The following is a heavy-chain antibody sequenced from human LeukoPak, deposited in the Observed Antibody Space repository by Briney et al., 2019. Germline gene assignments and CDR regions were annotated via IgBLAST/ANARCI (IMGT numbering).Heavy chain of an antibody. J-gene: IGHJ5*02. Sequence: TSVKVSCKASVFTFTSSAMQWVRQARGQRLEWIGWIVVGSGNTNYAQKFQERVTITRDMSTSTAYMELSSLRSEDTAVYYCAAAEFLPYDSIGDNWFDLWGQGTLVTVSS. D-gene: IGHD3-22*01. CDR1: VFTFTSSA. CDR3: AAAEFLPYDSIGDNWFDL. V-gene: IGHV1-58*02. CDR2: IVVGSGNT.